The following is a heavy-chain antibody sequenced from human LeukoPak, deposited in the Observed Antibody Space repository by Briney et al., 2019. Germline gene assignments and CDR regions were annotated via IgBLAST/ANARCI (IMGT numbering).Heavy chain of an antibody. CDR3: AREYYDFWSGYGY. D-gene: IGHD3-3*01. CDR1: GGTFSSYA. Sequence: GASVKVSCKASGGTFSSYAISWVRQAPGQGLEWMGWISPYNGKTNYAQKLQGRVTMTTDTSTSTGYMELRSLRSDDTAVYYCAREYYDFWSGYGYWGQGTLVTVSS. V-gene: IGHV1-18*01. J-gene: IGHJ4*02. CDR2: ISPYNGKT.